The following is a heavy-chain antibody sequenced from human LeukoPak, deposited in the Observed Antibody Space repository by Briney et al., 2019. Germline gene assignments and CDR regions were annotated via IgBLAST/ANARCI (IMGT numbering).Heavy chain of an antibody. J-gene: IGHJ4*02. CDR3: AREPGGLLDLDY. CDR2: IWYDGSNK. D-gene: IGHD3-16*01. Sequence: GGSLRLSCAASGFTFSSYGMHWVRQAPGKGLEWVAVIWYDGSNKYYADSVKGRFTIPRDNSKNTLYLQMNSLRAEDTAVYYCAREPGGLLDLDYWGQGTLVTVSS. V-gene: IGHV3-33*01. CDR1: GFTFSSYG.